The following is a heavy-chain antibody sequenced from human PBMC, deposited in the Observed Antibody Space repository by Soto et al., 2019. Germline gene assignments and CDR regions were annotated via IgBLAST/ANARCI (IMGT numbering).Heavy chain of an antibody. CDR3: AKDLDIVVVVAATDF. V-gene: IGHV3-23*01. J-gene: IGHJ4*02. CDR1: GFTFSSYA. D-gene: IGHD2-15*01. CDR2: ISGSGGST. Sequence: GGSLRLSCAASGFTFSSYAMSWVRQALGKGLEWVSAISGSGGSTYYADSVKGRFTISRDNSKNTLYLQMNSLRAEDTAVYYCAKDLDIVVVVAATDFWGQGTLVTVSS.